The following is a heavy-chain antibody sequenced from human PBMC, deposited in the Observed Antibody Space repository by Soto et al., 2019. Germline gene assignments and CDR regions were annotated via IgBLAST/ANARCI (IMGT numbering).Heavy chain of an antibody. CDR2: IIPIFVTA. J-gene: IGHJ3*02. CDR3: ASRLGICGIFDI. Sequence: VQLVQSGAEVKKPGSSVRVSCKASGGTFSSHAISWLRQAPGQGLEWMGGIIPIFVTANCAQKFQGRGTIPAEEYTSSTYMELSALRSEGARAYSCASRLGICGIFDICGHGSMVTVSS. D-gene: IGHD3-10*01. CDR1: GGTFSSHA. V-gene: IGHV1-69*12.